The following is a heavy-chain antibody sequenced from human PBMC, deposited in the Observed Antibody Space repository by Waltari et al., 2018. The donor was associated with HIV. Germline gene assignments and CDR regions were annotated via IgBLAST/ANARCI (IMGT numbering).Heavy chain of an antibody. CDR2: ISSSGSTI. CDR1: GFPFSRYE. CDR3: ARAFMIRGTGAFDI. D-gene: IGHD3-10*01. Sequence: EVQVVESGGGLVQPGGSLRLSCADSGFPFSRYEMNWVRQAPGKGREWVSYISSSGSTIYFADSVKGRFTMSRDNAKNSLYLRMNSLRAEDTAVYYCARAFMIRGTGAFDIWGQGTMVTVSS. V-gene: IGHV3-48*03. J-gene: IGHJ3*02.